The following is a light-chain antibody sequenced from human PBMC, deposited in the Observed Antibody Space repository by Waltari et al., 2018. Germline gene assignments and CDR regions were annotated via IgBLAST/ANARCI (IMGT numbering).Light chain of an antibody. J-gene: IGLJ2*01. CDR3: CSYAGDSTLI. CDR2: DVN. Sequence: QSALTQPASGSGSPGQSITISCTGTSSNVGGYTLVSWYQQHPGKAPQLIIYDVNKRPSGISHSFSGSKSGNTASLTISGRQADDESDYYCCSYAGDSTLIFGGGTKLTVL. CDR1: SSNVGGYTL. V-gene: IGLV2-23*02.